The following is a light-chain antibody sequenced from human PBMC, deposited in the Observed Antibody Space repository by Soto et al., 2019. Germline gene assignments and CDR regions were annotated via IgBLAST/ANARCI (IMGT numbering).Light chain of an antibody. CDR1: SSDVGGYNY. V-gene: IGLV2-8*01. Sequence: QSALTQPPSASGSPGQSVTISCTGTSSDVGGYNYVSWYQQHPGKAPKLMIYEVSQRPSGVPDRFSGSKSGNTASLTVSGLQAEDEAEYYCSSYAGSNNMVFGGATKLTVL. CDR2: EVS. CDR3: SSYAGSNNMV. J-gene: IGLJ2*01.